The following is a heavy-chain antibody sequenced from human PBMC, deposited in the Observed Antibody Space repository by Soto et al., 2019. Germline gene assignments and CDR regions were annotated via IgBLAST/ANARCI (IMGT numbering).Heavy chain of an antibody. J-gene: IGHJ4*02. V-gene: IGHV3-74*01. CDR2: ITTGGSTT. Sequence: EVQLVESGGGLVQPGGSLRLSCAASGFTFSSYIMHWVRQTPGKGLVWVSRITTGGSTTTYADSVRGRFTISRDNAKNTLYLQMNSRSAEDTVVYYCGRDWEWVMFDSWGQGTLVTVSS. D-gene: IGHD3-3*01. CDR1: GFTFSSYI. CDR3: GRDWEWVMFDS.